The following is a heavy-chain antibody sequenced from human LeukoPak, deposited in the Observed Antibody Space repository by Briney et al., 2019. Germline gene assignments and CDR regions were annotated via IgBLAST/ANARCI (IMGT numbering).Heavy chain of an antibody. D-gene: IGHD3-10*02. V-gene: IGHV3-74*01. CDR1: GFTFSSYW. CDR2: IKTDGSNT. J-gene: IGHJ6*04. Sequence: GGSLRLSCAASGFTFSSYWMHWVRQAPGKGLVWVSRIKTDGSNTNYADSVKGRFTISRDNAKNSLYLQMNSLGAEDTAVYYCAELGITMIGGVWGKGTTVTISS. CDR3: AELGITMIGGV.